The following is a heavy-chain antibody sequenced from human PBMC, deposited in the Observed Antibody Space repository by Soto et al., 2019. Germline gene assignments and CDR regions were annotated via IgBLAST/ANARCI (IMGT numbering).Heavy chain of an antibody. J-gene: IGHJ6*02. CDR1: GYTFTSYD. Sequence: QVQLVQSGAEVKKPGASVKVSCKASGYTFTSYDINWVRQATGQGLEWMGWMNPNSGNTGYAQKFQGRVTMTRNTSISTADMELSSLRSEDTAVYYCARRGYSSSWYYYYYYGMEVWGQGTTVTVSS. D-gene: IGHD6-13*01. V-gene: IGHV1-8*01. CDR2: MNPNSGNT. CDR3: ARRGYSSSWYYYYYYGMEV.